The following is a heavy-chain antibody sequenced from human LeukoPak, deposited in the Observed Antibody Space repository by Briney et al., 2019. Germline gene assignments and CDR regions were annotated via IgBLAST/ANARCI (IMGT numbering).Heavy chain of an antibody. CDR3: ARGREDFWSGWKSPQFDP. Sequence: SVKVSCRASGGTFSSYAISWVRQAPGQGLEWMGRIIPILGIANYAQKFQGRVTITADKSTSTAYMELSSLRSEDTAVYYCARGREDFWSGWKSPQFDPWGQGTLVTVSS. J-gene: IGHJ5*02. CDR1: GGTFSSYA. D-gene: IGHD3-3*01. CDR2: IIPILGIA. V-gene: IGHV1-69*04.